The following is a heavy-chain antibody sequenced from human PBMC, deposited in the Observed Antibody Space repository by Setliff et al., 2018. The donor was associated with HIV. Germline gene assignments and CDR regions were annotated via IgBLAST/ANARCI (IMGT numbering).Heavy chain of an antibody. D-gene: IGHD3-3*01. Sequence: GASVKVSCKASADIFNAYYIHWVRQAPGQGLEWMGWITPNGDDTNYPQKFEGRVTLTRDTSIATAYMELRSLTSDDTAVYYCARVADRNYDFWSAYEYWGQGTLGTVSS. CDR1: ADIFNAYY. J-gene: IGHJ4*02. CDR2: ITPNGDDT. V-gene: IGHV1-2*02. CDR3: ARVADRNYDFWSAYEY.